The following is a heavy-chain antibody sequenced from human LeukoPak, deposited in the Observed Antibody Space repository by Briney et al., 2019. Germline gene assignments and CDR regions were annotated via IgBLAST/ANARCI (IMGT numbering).Heavy chain of an antibody. Sequence: GGSLRLSYAASGFTVSSNYMSWVRQAPGKGLEWVSVIYSGGSTYYADSVKGRFTISRDNSKNTLYLQMNSLRAEDTAVYYCAKNIVVVPAAPDAFDIWGQGTMVTVSS. CDR3: AKNIVVVPAAPDAFDI. CDR2: IYSGGST. V-gene: IGHV3-66*02. D-gene: IGHD2-2*01. CDR1: GFTVSSNY. J-gene: IGHJ3*02.